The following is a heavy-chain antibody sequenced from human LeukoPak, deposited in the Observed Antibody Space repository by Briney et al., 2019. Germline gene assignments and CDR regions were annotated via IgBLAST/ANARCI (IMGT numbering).Heavy chain of an antibody. CDR3: AKNSSSWYYFDS. CDR1: GFSVSRKY. CDR2: IYSGGST. D-gene: IGHD6-13*01. J-gene: IGHJ4*02. V-gene: IGHV3-53*01. Sequence: GGSLRLSCAASGFSVSRKYMSWVRQAPGKGLEWVSVIYSGGSTYYADAVKGRFTISRDNSKNTLYLQMNSLRAEDTAVYYCAKNSSSWYYFDSWGQGTLVTVSS.